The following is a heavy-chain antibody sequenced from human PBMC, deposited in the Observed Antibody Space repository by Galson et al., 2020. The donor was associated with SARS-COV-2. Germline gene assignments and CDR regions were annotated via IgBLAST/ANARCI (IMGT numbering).Heavy chain of an antibody. CDR3: ARDYSGSPFDP. Sequence: GESPKISCAASGFTFSSYGMHWARQAPGKGLEWVAVIWYDGSNKYYADSVKGRFTISRDNSKNTLYLQMNSLRAEDTAVYYCARDYSGSPFDPWGQGTLVTVSS. CDR1: GFTFSSYG. J-gene: IGHJ5*02. CDR2: IWYDGSNK. V-gene: IGHV3-33*01. D-gene: IGHD1-26*01.